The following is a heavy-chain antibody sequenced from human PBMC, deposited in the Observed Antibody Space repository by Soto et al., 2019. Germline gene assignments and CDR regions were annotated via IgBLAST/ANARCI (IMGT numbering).Heavy chain of an antibody. V-gene: IGHV1-18*01. Sequence: QVQLVQSGDEVKKTGASVKVSCRASGYTLTNYGISWVRQAPGQGLFWMGWISGHNGNTLYAQNRQGRLTLTIDTSTNTVYMKLMSLKIDDTAMYYCVRDWQLSPWGQGTLVTVSS. CDR1: GYTLTNYG. CDR3: VRDWQLSP. D-gene: IGHD1-1*01. J-gene: IGHJ5*02. CDR2: ISGHNGNT.